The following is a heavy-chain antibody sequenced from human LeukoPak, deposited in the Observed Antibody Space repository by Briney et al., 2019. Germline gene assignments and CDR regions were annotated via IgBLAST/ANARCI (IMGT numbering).Heavy chain of an antibody. Sequence: GGSLRLSCAASGFSFSSYWMHWVRQAPGKGLVWVSGTYFDGSSTRYADSVKGRFTISRDNAKNTLYLQMNSLRAEDTAVYYCARETPVAGAYYFDYWGQGALVTVSS. CDR2: TYFDGSST. CDR1: GFSFSSYW. V-gene: IGHV3-74*01. D-gene: IGHD6-19*01. CDR3: ARETPVAGAYYFDY. J-gene: IGHJ4*02.